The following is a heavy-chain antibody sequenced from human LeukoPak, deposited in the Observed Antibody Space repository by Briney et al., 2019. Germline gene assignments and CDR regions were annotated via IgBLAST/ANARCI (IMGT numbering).Heavy chain of an antibody. CDR1: GFTFSSYG. CDR2: IRYDGSNK. Sequence: GGSLRLSCAASGFTFSSYGMHWVRQAPGKGLEWVAFIRYDGSNKYYADSVKGRFTISRDNSKNTLYLQMNSLRAEDTAVYYCARGSATALYVFDHWGQGTLVTVSS. V-gene: IGHV3-30*02. CDR3: ARGSATALYVFDH. D-gene: IGHD5-18*01. J-gene: IGHJ4*02.